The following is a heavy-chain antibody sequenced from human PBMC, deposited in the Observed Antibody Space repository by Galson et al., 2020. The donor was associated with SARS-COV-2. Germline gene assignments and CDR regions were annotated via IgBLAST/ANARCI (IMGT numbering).Heavy chain of an antibody. CDR3: ARGDMGNDYFDY. J-gene: IGHJ4*02. Sequence: GGSLRLSCAASGFTFSSYWMHWVRQAPGKGLVWVSRIYSEGSSTSYADSVKGRFTISGDNAKNTLYLQMNSLRAEDTAVYYCARGDMGNDYFDYWGQGTMVTVSS. V-gene: IGHV3-74*01. CDR2: IYSEGSST. D-gene: IGHD7-27*01. CDR1: GFTFSSYW.